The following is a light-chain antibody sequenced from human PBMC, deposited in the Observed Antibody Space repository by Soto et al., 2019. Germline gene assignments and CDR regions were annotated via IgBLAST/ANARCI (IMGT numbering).Light chain of an antibody. Sequence: DIQMTQSPSSLSASVGDRVAITCRASQTINNYLTWYQQKTGEAPKLLIYAASTLQSGVPSRFSGSESGTDFTLAINSLQPEDFATYFWQQSYSFPYTFGQGTNLVIK. V-gene: IGKV1-39*01. CDR2: AAS. J-gene: IGKJ2*01. CDR3: QQSYSFPYT. CDR1: QTINNY.